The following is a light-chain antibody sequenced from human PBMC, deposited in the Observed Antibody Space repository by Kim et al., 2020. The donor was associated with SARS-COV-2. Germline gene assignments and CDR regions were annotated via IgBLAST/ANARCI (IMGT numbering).Light chain of an antibody. J-gene: IGLJ2*01. CDR1: ISNIGGNY. Sequence: GQKVTISCSGSISNIGGNYVSWYQQFPGTVPKPLIYDNNKRPSGIPDRFSGSKSGTSATLGITGLQTGDEADFYCGTWDNGLSAVVFGGGTQLTVL. V-gene: IGLV1-51*01. CDR2: DNN. CDR3: GTWDNGLSAVV.